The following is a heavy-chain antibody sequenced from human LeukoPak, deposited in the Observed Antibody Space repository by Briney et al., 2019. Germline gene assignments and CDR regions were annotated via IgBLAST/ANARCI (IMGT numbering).Heavy chain of an antibody. Sequence: NPSETQSLTCTVSGGSISSSSYYWGWIRQPPGKGLEWIGSIYYSGSTYYNPSLKSRVTISVDTSKNQFSLKVSSVTAADTAVYYCARLGSGWYYFDYWGQGTLVTVSS. CDR3: ARLGSGWYYFDY. CDR2: IYYSGST. J-gene: IGHJ4*02. V-gene: IGHV4-39*01. D-gene: IGHD6-19*01. CDR1: GGSISSSSYY.